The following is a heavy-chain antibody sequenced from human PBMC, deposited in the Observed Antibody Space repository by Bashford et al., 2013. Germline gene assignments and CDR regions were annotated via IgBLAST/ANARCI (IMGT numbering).Heavy chain of an antibody. CDR1: GFTFSRFS. D-gene: IGHD4-17*01. V-gene: IGHV3-21*01. Sequence: GSLRLSCAASGFTFSRFSMNWVRRAPGKGLDWVSSISGGSTSIYYADSVKGRFTISRDNAKNSLYLQMNSLRVEDTAVYYCARDYRVGMENGDYGYWGQGTLVTVSS. CDR2: ISGGSTSI. J-gene: IGHJ4*02. CDR3: ARDYRVGMENGDYGY.